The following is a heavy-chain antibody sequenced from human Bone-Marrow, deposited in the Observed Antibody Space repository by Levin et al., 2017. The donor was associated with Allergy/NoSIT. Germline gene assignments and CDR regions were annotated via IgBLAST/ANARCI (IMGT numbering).Heavy chain of an antibody. Sequence: PGGSLRLSCAASGFTFSDYGMNWVRQAPGKGLEWVSSISSSGSDIYYTDSVKGRVTISRDNAKNSLYLQMNSLRVEDTAIYYCARIGGVFDCWSAENWFGLWGQGTLVTVSS. D-gene: IGHD3-3*01. V-gene: IGHV3-21*01. CDR1: GFTFSDYG. CDR3: ARIGGVFDCWSAENWFGL. CDR2: ISSSGSDI. J-gene: IGHJ5*02.